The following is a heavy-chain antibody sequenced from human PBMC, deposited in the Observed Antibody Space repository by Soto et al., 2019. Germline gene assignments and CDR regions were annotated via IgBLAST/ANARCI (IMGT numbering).Heavy chain of an antibody. V-gene: IGHV3-23*01. CDR3: ADGGEWSFNFVY. J-gene: IGHJ4*02. CDR2: ISVSGDNT. D-gene: IGHD3-3*01. CDR1: GFTFSTYA. Sequence: GGSLRLSCAASGFTFSTYAMSWVRQAPGKGLEWVSGISVSGDNTYYADSVKGRFTISRDNSKNTLYLQMNNLRAEDTAVYYCADGGEWSFNFVYWGQGTQVTVSS.